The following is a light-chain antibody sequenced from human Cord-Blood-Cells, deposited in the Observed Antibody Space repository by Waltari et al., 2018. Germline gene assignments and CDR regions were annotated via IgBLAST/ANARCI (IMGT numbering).Light chain of an antibody. CDR2: AAS. CDR3: QQSYITPRT. V-gene: IGKV1-39*01. J-gene: IGKJ1*01. Sequence: DFQMTQSPSSLSASVGDRVTITCRARQSISSYLNWYHQKPGKAPKLLIYAASSLQSGVPSKLSGRGSETDFTLTISSLQPEDFATYYCQQSYITPRTFGQGTKVEIK. CDR1: QSISSY.